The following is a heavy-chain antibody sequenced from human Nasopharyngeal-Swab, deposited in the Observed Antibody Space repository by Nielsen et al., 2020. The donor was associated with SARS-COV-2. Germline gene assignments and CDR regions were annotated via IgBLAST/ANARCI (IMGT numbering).Heavy chain of an antibody. CDR3: AREGIFHDGDYGGNGAFDI. CDR1: GFTFSTYA. J-gene: IGHJ3*02. CDR2: IYSGGST. V-gene: IGHV3-53*01. D-gene: IGHD4-23*01. Sequence: GESLKISCSASGFTFSTYAMSWVRQAPGKGLEWVSVIYSGGSTYYADSVKGRFTISRDNSKNTLYLQMNSLRAEDTAVYYCAREGIFHDGDYGGNGAFDIWGQGTMVTVSS.